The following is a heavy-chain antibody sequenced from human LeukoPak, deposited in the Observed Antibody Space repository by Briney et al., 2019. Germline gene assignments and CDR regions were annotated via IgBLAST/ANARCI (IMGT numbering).Heavy chain of an antibody. CDR1: GFTVASNF. CDR2: ITGSGGST. Sequence: GGSLRLSCAASGFTVASNFMSWVRQAPGKGLEWVSAITGSGGSTYYADSVKGRFTISRDNSKNTLYVQTNSLRAEDTAVYYCAKSGYSTKGDFDYWGQGTLVTVSS. CDR3: AKSGYSTKGDFDY. V-gene: IGHV3-23*01. J-gene: IGHJ4*02. D-gene: IGHD6-13*01.